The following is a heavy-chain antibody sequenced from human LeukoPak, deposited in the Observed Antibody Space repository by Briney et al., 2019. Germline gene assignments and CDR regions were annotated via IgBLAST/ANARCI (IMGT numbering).Heavy chain of an antibody. Sequence: ASVKVSCRASGYTFTSYAMNWVRQAPGQGLEWMGWINTNTGNPTYAQDFTGRFVFSLDTSVSTAYLQISSLKAEDTAVYYCARSTSWYNYGWVEVFDYWGQGTLVTVSS. CDR1: GYTFTSYA. D-gene: IGHD5-18*01. CDR3: ARSTSWYNYGWVEVFDY. J-gene: IGHJ4*02. CDR2: INTNTGNP. V-gene: IGHV7-4-1*02.